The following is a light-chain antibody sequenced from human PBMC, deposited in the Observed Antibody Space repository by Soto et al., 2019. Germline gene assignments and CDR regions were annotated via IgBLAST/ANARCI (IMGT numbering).Light chain of an antibody. CDR2: EVS. J-gene: IGLJ3*02. Sequence: QSALTQPASVSGSPGQSITISCTGTSSDVGGYNYVSWFQQHPGKAPELKIYEVSNRPSGVSNRFSGSKSGYTASLTISELQAEDEADYYCTSFTSSSTWVFGGGTQLTVL. V-gene: IGLV2-14*03. CDR3: TSFTSSSTWV. CDR1: SSDVGGYNY.